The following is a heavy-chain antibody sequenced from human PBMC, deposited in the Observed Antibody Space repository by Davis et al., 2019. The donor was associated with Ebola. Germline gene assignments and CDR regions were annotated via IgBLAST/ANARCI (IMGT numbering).Heavy chain of an antibody. CDR3: ARYYYDSGSNYRMDY. V-gene: IGHV4-59*08. CDR1: GGSIRSYY. D-gene: IGHD3-22*01. CDR2: IYYIGNT. J-gene: IGHJ4*02. Sequence: MPSETLSLTCTVSGGSIRSYYWSWIRQPPGKGLEWIGYIYYIGNTKYNPSLKSRVTISVHTSMSQFSLELTSVTAADTAVYYCARYYYDSGSNYRMDYWGQGTLVTVSS.